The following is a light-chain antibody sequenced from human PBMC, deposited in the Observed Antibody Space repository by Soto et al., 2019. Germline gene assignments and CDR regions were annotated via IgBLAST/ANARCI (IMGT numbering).Light chain of an antibody. V-gene: IGKV3-20*01. J-gene: IGKJ1*01. Sequence: NVLTQSPGTLSLSPGEGANLSCRASHSVSRSFLAWYQQKPGRTPRLLISGASSRATGIPVRFSGSGSGTDFTLTIRRLEPEDFAVYYCQQYGSSPWTFGQGTKVEIK. CDR2: GAS. CDR3: QQYGSSPWT. CDR1: HSVSRSF.